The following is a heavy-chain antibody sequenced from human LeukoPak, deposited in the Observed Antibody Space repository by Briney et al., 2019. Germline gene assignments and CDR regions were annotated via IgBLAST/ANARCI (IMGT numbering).Heavy chain of an antibody. CDR2: ISRSGSTI. D-gene: IGHD2-2*01. V-gene: IGHV3-11*04. CDR3: ARVHSSDIVVVPAAIFGTGGYYYMDV. CDR1: GFTFSDYY. Sequence: GGSLRLSCAGSGFTFSDYYMSWIRQAPGKGLEWVSYISRSGSTIYYADSVKGRFTISRDNAKNSLYLQMNGLRAEDTAVYYCARVHSSDIVVVPAAIFGTGGYYYMDVWGKGTTVTISS. J-gene: IGHJ6*03.